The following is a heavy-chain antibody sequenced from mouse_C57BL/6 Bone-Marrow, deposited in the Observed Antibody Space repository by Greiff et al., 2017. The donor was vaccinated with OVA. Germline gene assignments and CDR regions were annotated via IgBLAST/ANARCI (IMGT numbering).Heavy chain of an antibody. CDR3: AREEGYYHGV. Sequence: VQLQQPGAELVMPGASVKLSCKASGYTFTSYWMHWVKQRPGQGLEWIGEIDPSDSYTNYNQKFKGKSTLTVDKSSSTAYMQLSSLTSEDSAVDYCAREEGYYHGVWGTGTTVTVSS. CDR2: IDPSDSYT. D-gene: IGHD2-3*01. CDR1: GYTFTSYW. V-gene: IGHV1-69*01. J-gene: IGHJ1*03.